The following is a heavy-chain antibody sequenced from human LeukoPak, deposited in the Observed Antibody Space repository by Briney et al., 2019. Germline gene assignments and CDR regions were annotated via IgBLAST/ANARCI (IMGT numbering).Heavy chain of an antibody. V-gene: IGHV4-38-2*02. D-gene: IGHD2-15*01. CDR3: ARSAAHDPVDY. Sequence: PSETLSLTCTVSGYSISSGYYWGWIRQPPGKGLEWIGSIYHSGSTYYNPSLKSRVTISVDTSKNQFSLKLSSVTAADTAVYYCARSAAHDPVDYWGQGTLVTVSS. J-gene: IGHJ4*02. CDR1: GYSISSGYY. CDR2: IYHSGST.